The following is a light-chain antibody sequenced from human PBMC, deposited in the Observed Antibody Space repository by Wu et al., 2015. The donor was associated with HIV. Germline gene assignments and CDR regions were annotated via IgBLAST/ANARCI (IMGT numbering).Light chain of an antibody. V-gene: IGKV3-15*01. Sequence: EVVMTQSPATLSVSPGERATLSCRASQSVSTNLAWYQQRPGQAPRLLIFAASTRATGIPDRFSGSGSATEFTLTISSLQSEDFAVYYCQQYNNWPPLTFGGGPRWRSN. CDR2: AAS. CDR3: QQYNNWPPLT. CDR1: QSVSTN. J-gene: IGKJ4*01.